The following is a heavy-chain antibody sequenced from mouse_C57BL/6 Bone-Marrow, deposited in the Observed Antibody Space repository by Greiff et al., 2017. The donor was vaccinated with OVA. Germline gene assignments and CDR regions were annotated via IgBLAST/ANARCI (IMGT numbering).Heavy chain of an antibody. CDR1: GFTFSDFY. CDR3: ALIYYDYFYAMDY. V-gene: IGHV7-1*01. D-gene: IGHD2-4*01. Sequence: EVKLVESGGGLVQSGRSLRLSCATSGFTFSDFYMEWVRQAPGKGLEWIAASRNKANDYTTEYSASVKGRFIVSRDTSQSILYLQMNALRAEDTAIYYCALIYYDYFYAMDYWGQGTSVTVSS. CDR2: SRNKANDYTT. J-gene: IGHJ4*01.